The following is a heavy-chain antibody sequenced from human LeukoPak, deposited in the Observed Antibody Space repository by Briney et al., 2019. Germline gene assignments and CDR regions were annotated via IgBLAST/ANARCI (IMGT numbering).Heavy chain of an antibody. J-gene: IGHJ5*02. CDR1: GFTFNSYT. V-gene: IGHV3-33*08. Sequence: GGSLRLSCAASGFTFNSYTLNWVRQAPGKGLEWVALIWHDGGKRYYADSVKGRFTISRDNSKNTLYLQMTTLRAEDTAVYYCARDADTSEFFSWLDLWGQGTLVTVSS. CDR2: IWHDGGKR. D-gene: IGHD3-22*01. CDR3: ARDADTSEFFSWLDL.